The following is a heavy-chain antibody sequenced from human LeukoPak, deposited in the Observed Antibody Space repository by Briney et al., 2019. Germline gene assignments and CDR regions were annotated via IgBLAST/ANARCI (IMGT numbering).Heavy chain of an antibody. V-gene: IGHV4-61*02. CDR1: GGSISSGSYY. CDR3: ARQFILTGYYSYYYYYGMDV. CDR2: IYTSGST. Sequence: PSETLSLTCTVSGGSISSGSYYWSWIRQPAGKGLEWIGRIYTSGSTNYNPSLKSRVTISVGTSKNQFSLKLSSVTAADTAVYYCARQFILTGYYSYYYYYGMDVWGQGTTVTVSS. D-gene: IGHD3-9*01. J-gene: IGHJ6*02.